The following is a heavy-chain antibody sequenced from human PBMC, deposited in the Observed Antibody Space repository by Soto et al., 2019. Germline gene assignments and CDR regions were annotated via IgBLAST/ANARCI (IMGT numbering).Heavy chain of an antibody. V-gene: IGHV3-23*01. D-gene: IGHD2-21*01. CDR3: AEKEADSDYWGASNWFAT. Sequence: EVQLLESGGGLVQPGGSLRLSCVASGFTFDSHAMTWVRQAPGKGLEWVSTVTGSGRSTYYGDSVKGRFTISRDKSKNTVSHQMNSLRAEDTAVYYCAEKEADSDYWGASNWFATWGQGTQVTVYS. CDR2: VTGSGRST. J-gene: IGHJ5*02. CDR1: GFTFDSHA.